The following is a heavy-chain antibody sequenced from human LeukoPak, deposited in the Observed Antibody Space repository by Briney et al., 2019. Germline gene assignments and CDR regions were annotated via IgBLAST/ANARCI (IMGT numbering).Heavy chain of an antibody. V-gene: IGHV1-24*01. D-gene: IGHD2-15*01. CDR2: FDPEDGET. Sequence: ASVKVSCKVSGYTLTELSMHWVRQAPGKGVAGMGGFDPEDGETIYAQKFQGRVTMTEDTSTDTAYMELSSLRAEDTAVYYCATPYCSGGSCYFDYWGQGTLVTVSS. CDR3: ATPYCSGGSCYFDY. CDR1: GYTLTELS. J-gene: IGHJ4*02.